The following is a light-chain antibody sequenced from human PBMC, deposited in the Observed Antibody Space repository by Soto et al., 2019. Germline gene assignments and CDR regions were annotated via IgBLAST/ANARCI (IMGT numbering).Light chain of an antibody. J-gene: IGKJ1*01. CDR1: QSVSSNY. V-gene: IGKV3-20*01. CDR3: QQFVTSRWT. Sequence: EIVLTQSPGTLSLSPGERATLSCRASQSVSSNYLAWYQQKPGQAPRLLIYAASSRATGIPDRISGSGSGTDFTRSISRLEPEDFAVYFCQQFVTSRWTFGQGTKVEIK. CDR2: AAS.